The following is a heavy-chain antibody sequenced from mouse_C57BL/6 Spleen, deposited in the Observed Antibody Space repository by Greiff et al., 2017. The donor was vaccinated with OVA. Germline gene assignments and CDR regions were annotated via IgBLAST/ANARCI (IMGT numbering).Heavy chain of an antibody. J-gene: IGHJ4*01. V-gene: IGHV1-64*01. Sequence: QVQLQQPGAELVKPGASVKLSCKASGYTFTSYWMHWVKQRPGQGLEWIGMIHPNSGSTNYNEKFKSKATLTVDKSSSTAYMQLSSLTSEYSAVYYCAYYDYDGDYYAMDYWGQGTSVTVSS. CDR3: AYYDYDGDYYAMDY. CDR1: GYTFTSYW. CDR2: IHPNSGST. D-gene: IGHD2-4*01.